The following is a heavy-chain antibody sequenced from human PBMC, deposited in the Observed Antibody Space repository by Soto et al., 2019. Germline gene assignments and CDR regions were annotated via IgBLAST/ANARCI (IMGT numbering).Heavy chain of an antibody. J-gene: IGHJ4*02. CDR2: ISSSSSYI. CDR1: GFTFSSYS. V-gene: IGHV3-21*01. Sequence: XGSLRLSCAASGFTFSSYSMNWVRQAPGKGLEWVSSISSSSSYIYYADSVKGRFTISRDNAKNSLYLQMKSLRAEDTAVYYCARGEPHFDWSPPRFDYWGQGTLVTVSS. CDR3: ARGEPHFDWSPPRFDY. D-gene: IGHD3-9*01.